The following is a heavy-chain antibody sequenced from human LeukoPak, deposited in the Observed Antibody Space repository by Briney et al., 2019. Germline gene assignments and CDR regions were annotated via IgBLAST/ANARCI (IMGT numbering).Heavy chain of an antibody. D-gene: IGHD2-15*01. J-gene: IGHJ4*02. CDR1: GFSFSTYG. CDR2: IWSDGNEK. Sequence: PGGSLRLSCAASGFSFSTYGMHWVRQAPGKGLEWVTFIWSDGNEKYYADSVKGRFTISGDNSKSTLFLQMNSLRGEDTAVYYCSQERDRRGYFDYWGQGTLVTVSS. CDR3: SQERDRRGYFDY. V-gene: IGHV3-30*02.